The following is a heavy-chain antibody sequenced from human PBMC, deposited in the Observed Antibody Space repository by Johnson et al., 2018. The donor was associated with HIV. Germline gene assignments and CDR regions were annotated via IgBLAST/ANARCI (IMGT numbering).Heavy chain of an antibody. D-gene: IGHD3-16*01. CDR1: GFTFSSYG. J-gene: IGHJ3*02. CDR3: AKIMTTDAFDI. V-gene: IGHV3-33*06. CDR2: IWYDGSNK. Sequence: QVQLVESGGGVVQPGRSLRLSCAASGFTFSSYGMHWVRQAPGKGLEWVAVIWYDGSNKYYADSVKGRFTISRDNSKNTLYLQMNSLRAEDTAVYYCAKIMTTDAFDIWGQGTMVTVSS.